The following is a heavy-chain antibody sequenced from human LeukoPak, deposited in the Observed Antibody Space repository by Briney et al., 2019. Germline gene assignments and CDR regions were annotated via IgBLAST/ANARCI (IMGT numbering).Heavy chain of an antibody. J-gene: IGHJ4*02. CDR2: IYNDGST. CDR3: ARDSSGYYRIDY. V-gene: IGHV3-53*01. D-gene: IGHD3-22*01. CDR1: GLTVSSSY. Sequence: PGGSLRLSCAASGLTVSSSYMSWVRQAPGKGLEWVSIIYNDGSTYYADSMKGRFTISRDNSKNTLYLQVNSLRAEDTAMYYCARDSSGYYRIDYWGQGTLVTVSS.